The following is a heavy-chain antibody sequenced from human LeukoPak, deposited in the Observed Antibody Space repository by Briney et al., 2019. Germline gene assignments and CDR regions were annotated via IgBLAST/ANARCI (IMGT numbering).Heavy chain of an antibody. D-gene: IGHD6-13*01. V-gene: IGHV1-2*02. Sequence: ASVKVSCKASGYTFTSYAMHWVRQAPGQRLEWMGWINPNSGGTNYAQKFQGRVTMTRDTSISTAYMELSRLRSDDTAVYYCARALYTSRSYLATFSPTNFDYWGQGTLVTVSS. J-gene: IGHJ4*02. CDR3: ARALYTSRSYLATFSPTNFDY. CDR1: GYTFTSYA. CDR2: INPNSGGT.